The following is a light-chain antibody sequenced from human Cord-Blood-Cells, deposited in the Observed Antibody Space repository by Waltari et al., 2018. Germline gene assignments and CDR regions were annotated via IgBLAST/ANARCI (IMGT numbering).Light chain of an antibody. CDR3: QQYNSYSWT. V-gene: IGKV1-5*01. Sequence: DIQMPQSPSTLSASVGDRVNITCRASQSISSWLAWYQQKPGKAPKLLIYDASSLESGVPSRFSGSGSGTEFTLTISSLQPDDFATYYCQQYNSYSWTFGQGTKVEIK. J-gene: IGKJ1*01. CDR1: QSISSW. CDR2: DAS.